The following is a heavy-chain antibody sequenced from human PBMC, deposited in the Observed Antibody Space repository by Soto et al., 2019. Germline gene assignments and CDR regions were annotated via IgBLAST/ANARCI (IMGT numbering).Heavy chain of an antibody. J-gene: IGHJ6*02. CDR1: GFDASVNC. V-gene: IGHV3-66*01. CDR3: VRENYYYGMDV. CDR2: INNAGTT. Sequence: GGLTRSCAASGFDASVNCMTWVRQAPGRGLEWVSVINNAGTTFYADSVKGRFTISGDKSKNTLSLQMNSLRVEDTAVYYCVRENYYYGMDVWGQGTAVTVSS.